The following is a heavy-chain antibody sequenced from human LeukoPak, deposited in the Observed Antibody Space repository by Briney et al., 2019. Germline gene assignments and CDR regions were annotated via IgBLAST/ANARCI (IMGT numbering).Heavy chain of an antibody. D-gene: IGHD2-2*01. V-gene: IGHV4-4*02. CDR1: GDSLRSSNW. CDR3: ANKVYCSTTSCYHAGF. CDR2: IYHSGTT. J-gene: IGHJ4*02. Sequence: SETLSLTCAVSGDSLRSSNWWSWVRQPPGKGLEWIGEIYHSGTTNYNPSLKSRVTISMDTSKNQFSLNLRSVTAADTAVYYCANKVYCSTTSCYHAGFWGQGTLVTVSS.